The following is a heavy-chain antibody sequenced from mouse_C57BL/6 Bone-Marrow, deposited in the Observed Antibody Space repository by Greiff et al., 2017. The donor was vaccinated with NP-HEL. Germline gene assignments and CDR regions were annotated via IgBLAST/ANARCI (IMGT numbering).Heavy chain of an antibody. CDR3: ARGADWDVKGGFDY. CDR1: GYTFTSYW. Sequence: QVQLKQPGAELVKPGASVKLSCKASGYTFTSYWMHWVKQRPGQGLEWIGMIHPNSGSTNYNEKFKSKATLTVDKSSSTAYMQLSSLTSEDSAVYYCARGADWDVKGGFDYWGQGTTLTVSS. CDR2: IHPNSGST. J-gene: IGHJ2*01. D-gene: IGHD4-1*01. V-gene: IGHV1-64*01.